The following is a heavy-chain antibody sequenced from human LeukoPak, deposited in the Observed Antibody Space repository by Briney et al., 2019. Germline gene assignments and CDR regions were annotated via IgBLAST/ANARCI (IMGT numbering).Heavy chain of an antibody. Sequence: SETLSLTCTVSGGSVSSYYWSWIRQPPGKGLEWIGYIYYSGSTNYNPSLKSRVTISVDTSKNQFTLKLSSVTAADTAVYYCARGRYGWLPFDYWGQGTLVTVSS. V-gene: IGHV4-59*02. CDR1: GGSVSSYY. CDR2: IYYSGST. D-gene: IGHD3-16*01. J-gene: IGHJ4*02. CDR3: ARGRYGWLPFDY.